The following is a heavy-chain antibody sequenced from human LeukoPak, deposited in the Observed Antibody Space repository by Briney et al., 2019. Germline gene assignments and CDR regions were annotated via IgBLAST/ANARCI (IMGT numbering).Heavy chain of an antibody. Sequence: PSETLSLTCSVSGVSIRYDGYYWAWIRRPPGKGLEWIGYIHHSGTIDYNPSLKSRVTISVDRSKNQFSLKLSSVTAADTAVYYCARGGGYCSGGSCYAYFDYWGQGTLVTVSS. CDR3: ARGGGYCSGGSCYAYFDY. CDR1: GVSIRYDGYY. CDR2: IHHSGTI. D-gene: IGHD2-15*01. J-gene: IGHJ4*02. V-gene: IGHV4-30-2*01.